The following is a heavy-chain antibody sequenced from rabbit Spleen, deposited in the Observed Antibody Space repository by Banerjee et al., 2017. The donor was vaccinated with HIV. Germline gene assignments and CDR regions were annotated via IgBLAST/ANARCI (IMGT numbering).Heavy chain of an antibody. J-gene: IGHJ4*01. V-gene: IGHV1S45*01. D-gene: IGHD2-1*01. CDR1: GFSFSDREV. CDR2: IYTGDGST. CDR3: ARGSAAMTMVITGYYLSL. Sequence: QEQLEESGGGLVKPEGSLTLTCKASGFSFSDREVMCWVRQAPGKGLEWIGCIYTGDGSTAYATWAKGRFTVSKTSSTTVTLQLNSLTAADTATYFCARGSAAMTMVITGYYLSLWGQGTLVTVS.